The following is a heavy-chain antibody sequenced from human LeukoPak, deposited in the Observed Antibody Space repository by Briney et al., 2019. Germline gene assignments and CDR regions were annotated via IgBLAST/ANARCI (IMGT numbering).Heavy chain of an antibody. CDR2: IHYRLPT. J-gene: IGHJ4*02. D-gene: IGHD5-24*01. V-gene: IGHV4-39*01. Sequence: SETLSLTCNVYGVSISGTNYYWGWIRQAPGMGLEWIGSIHYRLPTFYNPLLKSRVTISVDTSKNQISLRLRSVTAADTAVYYCARHEEEDGYNAKTPDYWGQGTLVTVSS. CDR1: GVSISGTNYY. CDR3: ARHEEEDGYNAKTPDY.